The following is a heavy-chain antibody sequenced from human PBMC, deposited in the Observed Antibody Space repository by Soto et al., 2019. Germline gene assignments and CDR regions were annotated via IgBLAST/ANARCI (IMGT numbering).Heavy chain of an antibody. D-gene: IGHD2-15*01. J-gene: IGHJ4*02. CDR2: IYDSGST. V-gene: IGHV4-59*01. Sequence: QVQLQESGPGLVKPSETLSLTCTVSGGSISNYYWSWVRQPPGKGLEWIGYIYDSGSTNYHPSLKSRVTISVDTSKNQFSLRLTSVTAADTAVYYCAAAPRYWGQGTLVTVSS. CDR3: AAAPRY. CDR1: GGSISNYY.